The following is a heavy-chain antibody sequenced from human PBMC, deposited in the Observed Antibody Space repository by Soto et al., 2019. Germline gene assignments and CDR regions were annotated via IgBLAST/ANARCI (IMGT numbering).Heavy chain of an antibody. CDR2: ISSSSSYT. Sequence: XVSLRLSCAASGFTFSDYYMSWIRQAPGKGLEWVSYISSSSSYTNYADSVKGRFTISRDNAKNSLYLQMNSLRAEDTTVYYCARDHVAGDNWGQGTLVTVSS. D-gene: IGHD6-19*01. CDR3: ARDHVAGDN. CDR1: GFTFSDYY. J-gene: IGHJ4*02. V-gene: IGHV3-11*06.